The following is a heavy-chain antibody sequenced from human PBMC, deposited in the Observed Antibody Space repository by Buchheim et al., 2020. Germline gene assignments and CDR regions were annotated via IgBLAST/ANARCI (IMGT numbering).Heavy chain of an antibody. V-gene: IGHV3-15*01. Sequence: EVQLVESGGDLVKPGESLRLSCAASEFTFTNAWMSWIRQAPGKGLEWVGRIRSSTDGGTTDYAVPVKGRFTISRDDSENTLYLQMSSLKTEDTAVYYCTTLMKSARLSSDYWGQRAL. J-gene: IGHJ4*02. CDR2: IRSSTDGGTT. CDR1: EFTFTNAW. D-gene: IGHD6-6*01. CDR3: TTLMKSARLSSDY.